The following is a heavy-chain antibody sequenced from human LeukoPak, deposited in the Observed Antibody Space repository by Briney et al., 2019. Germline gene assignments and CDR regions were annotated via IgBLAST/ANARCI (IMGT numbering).Heavy chain of an antibody. D-gene: IGHD3-16*01. Sequence: PGGSLRLSCAASGFTFSSYWMSWVRQAPGKGLEWVANIKQDGSEKYYVDSVKGRFTISRDNAKNSLYLQMNSLRAEDTAVYYCAREMTDYYDYVWGGYSDAFDIWGQGTMVTVSS. CDR1: GFTFSSYW. CDR2: IKQDGSEK. J-gene: IGHJ3*02. CDR3: AREMTDYYDYVWGGYSDAFDI. V-gene: IGHV3-7*01.